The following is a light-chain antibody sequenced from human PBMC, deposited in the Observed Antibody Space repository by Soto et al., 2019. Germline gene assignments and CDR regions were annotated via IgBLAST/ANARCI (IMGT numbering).Light chain of an antibody. Sequence: SYELTQSPSVSVAPGQTVSITCGGYNIGSKSVHWYQQKPGQAPVLVVYDDSDRRSGIPERFSGSNSGNTATLTITRVEAGDEADYHCLVWHSRSEHYVFGTGTKVTVL. V-gene: IGLV3-21*02. J-gene: IGLJ1*01. CDR2: DDS. CDR3: LVWHSRSEHYV. CDR1: NIGSKS.